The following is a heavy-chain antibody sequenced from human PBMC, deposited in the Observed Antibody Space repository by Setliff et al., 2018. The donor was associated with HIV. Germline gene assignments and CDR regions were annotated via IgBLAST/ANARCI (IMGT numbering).Heavy chain of an antibody. J-gene: IGHJ4*02. CDR3: ARMSVSAAVYFDS. CDR1: GYSFTSYW. Sequence: PGESLKISCKGSGYSFTSYWISWVRQMPGKGLEWMGRIDPSDSYTNYSPSFQGHVTISADKSISTAYLQWSSLTAADTAVFYCARMSVSAAVYFDSWGQGILVTVSS. CDR2: IDPSDSYT. V-gene: IGHV5-10-1*01. D-gene: IGHD6-25*01.